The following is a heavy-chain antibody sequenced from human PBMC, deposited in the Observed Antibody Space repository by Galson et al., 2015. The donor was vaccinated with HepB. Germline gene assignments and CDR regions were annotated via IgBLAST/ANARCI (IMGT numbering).Heavy chain of an antibody. J-gene: IGHJ4*02. Sequence: SLRLSCAASGFIFSSYVMHWVRQAPGKGLEWVALISYEGSNKYYADSVKGRFTISRDNSKNTLYLQMNSLRAEDTAVYYCAKEQDYYDSSGYYYGVYFDYWGQGTLVTASS. D-gene: IGHD3-22*01. CDR3: AKEQDYYDSSGYYYGVYFDY. V-gene: IGHV3-30*18. CDR2: ISYEGSNK. CDR1: GFIFSSYV.